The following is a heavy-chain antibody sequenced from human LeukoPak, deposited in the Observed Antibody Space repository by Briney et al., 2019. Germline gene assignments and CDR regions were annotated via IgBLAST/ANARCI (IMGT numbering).Heavy chain of an antibody. CDR3: ASYMIPY. Sequence: GGSLRLSCAASGFTFSSYGMHWVRQAPGKGLDWVAFIHHDGSNKYYADSVRGRFTISRDNSKNTLYLQMNSLRAEDTAVYYCASYMIPYWGQGTLVTVSS. V-gene: IGHV3-30*02. J-gene: IGHJ4*02. D-gene: IGHD3-22*01. CDR1: GFTFSSYG. CDR2: IHHDGSNK.